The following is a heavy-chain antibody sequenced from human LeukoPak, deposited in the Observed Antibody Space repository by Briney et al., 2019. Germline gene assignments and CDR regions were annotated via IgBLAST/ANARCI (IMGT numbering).Heavy chain of an antibody. Sequence: GASVKLSCKASGYTFTSYGISWVRQAPGQGLEWMGWISAYNGNTNYAQKLQGRVTMTTDTSTSTAYMELRSLRSDDTAVYYCARDRLRFLGGTVDYWGQGTLVTVSS. CDR3: ARDRLRFLGGTVDY. CDR1: GYTFTSYG. D-gene: IGHD3-3*01. CDR2: ISAYNGNT. J-gene: IGHJ4*02. V-gene: IGHV1-18*01.